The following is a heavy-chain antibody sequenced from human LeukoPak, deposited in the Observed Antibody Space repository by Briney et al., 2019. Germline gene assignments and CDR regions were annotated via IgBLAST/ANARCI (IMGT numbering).Heavy chain of an antibody. Sequence: PGGSLRLSCAASGFTLSSYEMNWVRQAPGKGLEWVSYISSSGSTIYYADSVKGRFTISRDNAKNSLYLQMNSLRAEDTAVYYCARDIGYGDFDAFDIWGQGTMVTVSS. CDR3: ARDIGYGDFDAFDI. J-gene: IGHJ3*02. D-gene: IGHD4-17*01. V-gene: IGHV3-48*03. CDR2: ISSSGSTI. CDR1: GFTLSSYE.